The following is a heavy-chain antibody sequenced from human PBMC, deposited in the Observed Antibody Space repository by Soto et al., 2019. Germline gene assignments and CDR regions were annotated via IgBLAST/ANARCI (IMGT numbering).Heavy chain of an antibody. V-gene: IGHV4-39*01. Sequence: PSETLSLTCTVSGGSISSSSYYWGWIRQPPGKGLEWIGSIYYSGSTYYNPSLKSRVTISVDTSKNQFSLKLSSVTAADTAVYYCETVIEYRGGDCEDFDYWGQGTLVTVSS. CDR3: ETVIEYRGGDCEDFDY. D-gene: IGHD2-21*01. CDR1: GGSISSSSYY. J-gene: IGHJ4*02. CDR2: IYYSGST.